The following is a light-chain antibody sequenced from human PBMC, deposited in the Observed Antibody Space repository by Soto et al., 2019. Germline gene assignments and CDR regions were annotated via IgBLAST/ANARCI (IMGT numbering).Light chain of an antibody. V-gene: IGLV1-47*01. CDR2: KND. J-gene: IGLJ7*01. CDR1: SSNIGSNY. Sequence: QTVVTQPPSASGTPGQRVTISCSGSSSNIGSNYVYWYQQLPGTAPKLLIYKNDQRPSGVPDRFSGSKSGTSASLAISGLRSEDGADYYCAAWDDSLSGPVFGGGTQLTVL. CDR3: AAWDDSLSGPV.